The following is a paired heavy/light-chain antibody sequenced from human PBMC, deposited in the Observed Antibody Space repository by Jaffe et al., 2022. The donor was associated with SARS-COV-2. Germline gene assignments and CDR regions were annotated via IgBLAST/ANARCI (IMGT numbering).Light chain of an antibody. CDR1: QSISSY. J-gene: IGKJ5*01. CDR3: QQSYSTPPT. CDR2: AAS. V-gene: IGKV1-39*01. Sequence: DIQMTQSPSSLSASVGDRVTITCRASQSISSYLNWYQQKPGKAPKLLIYAASSLQSGVPSRFSGSGSGTDFTLTISSLQPEDFATYYCQQSYSTPPTFGQGTRLEIK.
Heavy chain of an antibody. V-gene: IGHV4-34*01. D-gene: IGHD6-13*01. J-gene: IGHJ6*03. CDR1: GGSFSGYY. Sequence: QVQLQQWGAGLLKPSETLSLTCAVYGGSFSGYYWSWIRQPPGKGLEWIGEINHSGSTNYNPSLKSRVTISVDTSKNQFSLKLSSVTAADTAVYYCARMPGIAAAGTRGYYYMDVWGKGTTVTVSS. CDR3: ARMPGIAAAGTRGYYYMDV. CDR2: INHSGST.